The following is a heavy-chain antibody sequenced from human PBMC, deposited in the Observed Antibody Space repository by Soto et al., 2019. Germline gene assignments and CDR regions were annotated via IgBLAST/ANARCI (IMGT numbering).Heavy chain of an antibody. J-gene: IGHJ4*02. CDR2: INSDGSST. D-gene: IGHD6-13*01. CDR1: GFTISSYW. CDR3: AREYSSSRYFDY. V-gene: IGHV3-74*01. Sequence: EVQLVESGGGLVQPGGSLRLSCAASGFTISSYWMYWVRQAPGKGLVWVSRINSDGSSTTYADSVKGRFTISRDNAKNTLYLQMNSLRAEYTEVYYCAREYSSSRYFDYWGQGTLVTVSS.